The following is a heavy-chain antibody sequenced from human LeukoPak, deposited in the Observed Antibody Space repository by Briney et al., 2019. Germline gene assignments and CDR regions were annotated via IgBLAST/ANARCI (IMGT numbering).Heavy chain of an antibody. D-gene: IGHD3-22*01. CDR2: ISYDGSNK. Sequence: GGSLRLSCAASGFTFSSYAMHWVRQAPGKGLEWVAVISYDGSNKYYADSVKGRFTISRDNSKNTLYLQMNSLRAEDTALYYCAKDPTSYYYDSSVDYWGQGTLVTVSS. CDR3: AKDPTSYYYDSSVDY. CDR1: GFTFSSYA. J-gene: IGHJ4*02. V-gene: IGHV3-30-3*01.